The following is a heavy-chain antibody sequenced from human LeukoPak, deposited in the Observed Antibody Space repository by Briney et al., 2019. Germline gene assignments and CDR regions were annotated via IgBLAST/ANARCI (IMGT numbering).Heavy chain of an antibody. Sequence: ASVKVSCKASGYTFTSYTTHWVRQAPGQGLEWMGIINPSGGGTSYAQKFRGRVTMTRDTSTSTLYMELSSLRSEDTAVYYCAREGSSGCYYFDFWGQGTLVTVSS. CDR2: INPSGGGT. CDR3: AREGSSGCYYFDF. J-gene: IGHJ4*02. CDR1: GYTFTSYT. V-gene: IGHV1-46*01. D-gene: IGHD3-22*01.